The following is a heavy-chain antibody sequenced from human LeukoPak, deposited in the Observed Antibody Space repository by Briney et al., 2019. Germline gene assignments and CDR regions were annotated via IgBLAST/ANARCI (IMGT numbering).Heavy chain of an antibody. J-gene: IGHJ4*02. D-gene: IGHD3-22*01. CDR2: ISGSCGST. CDR1: GFTFSSYA. V-gene: IGHV3-23*01. Sequence: GGSLRLSCAASGFTFSSYAMSWVRQAPGKGLEWVSAISGSCGSTYYADSVKGRFTLSRYNSKNTLYLQMNSLRAEDTAVYYCAKGYTSDSTMIVVDATPFDHWGQGTLVTVSS. CDR3: AKGYTSDSTMIVVDATPFDH.